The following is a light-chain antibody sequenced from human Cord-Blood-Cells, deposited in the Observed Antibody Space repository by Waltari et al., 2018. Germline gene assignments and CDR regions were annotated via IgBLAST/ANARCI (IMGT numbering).Light chain of an antibody. Sequence: QSALTQPASVSGSPGQSITISCTGTSSDVGSYNLVSWYQQHPGKTPKLMIYEGSKRPSGVSNRLSVSKSGNTASLTISGLQAEDEADYYCCSYAGSSTYVFGTGTKVTVL. J-gene: IGLJ1*01. CDR1: SSDVGSYNL. CDR2: EGS. V-gene: IGLV2-23*01. CDR3: CSYAGSSTYV.